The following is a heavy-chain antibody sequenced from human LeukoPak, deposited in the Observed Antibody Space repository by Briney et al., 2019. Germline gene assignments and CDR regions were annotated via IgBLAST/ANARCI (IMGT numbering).Heavy chain of an antibody. J-gene: IGHJ4*02. CDR1: GGSISSSSFY. CDR3: ARAPGVYYDLWSAGSFDY. V-gene: IGHV4-39*07. D-gene: IGHD3-3*01. CDR2: IFYSGST. Sequence: SETLSLTCTVSGGSISSSSFYWDWIRQPPGKGLEWIGTIFYSGSTYYNPSLKSRITISVDTSKNQFSLKLSSVTAADTAVYYCARAPGVYYDLWSAGSFDYWGQGTLVTVSS.